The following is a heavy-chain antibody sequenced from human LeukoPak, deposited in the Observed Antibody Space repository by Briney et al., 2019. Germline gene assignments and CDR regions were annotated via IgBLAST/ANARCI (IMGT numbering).Heavy chain of an antibody. J-gene: IGHJ4*01. CDR2: IQYDGNTI. D-gene: IGHD6-19*01. CDR1: GFTYSHNG. Sequence: GGSLRLSCVASGFTYSHNGMHWVRQAPGKGLGWVAFIQYDGNTIFYADSVKGRFTISRDNANNTLYLQMNSLRVEDTAVYYCARAAAVAGTGGYYWGQGTLVTVSS. V-gene: IGHV3-30*02. CDR3: ARAAAVAGTGGYY.